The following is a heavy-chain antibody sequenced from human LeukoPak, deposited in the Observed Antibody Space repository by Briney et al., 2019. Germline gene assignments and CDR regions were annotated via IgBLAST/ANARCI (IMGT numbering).Heavy chain of an antibody. CDR1: GGSISSHY. D-gene: IGHD2-15*01. J-gene: IGHJ6*03. CDR2: ISNSGST. CDR3: GRDALVGYFSYYYMDV. Sequence: SETLSLTCTVSGGSISSHYWTWIRQSPVKGLEWIGDISNSGSTSYNPSLKSRVTISIDTSKNQFSLKLRSVTAADTAVYYCGRDALVGYFSYYYMDVWGKGTTVTVSS. V-gene: IGHV4-59*11.